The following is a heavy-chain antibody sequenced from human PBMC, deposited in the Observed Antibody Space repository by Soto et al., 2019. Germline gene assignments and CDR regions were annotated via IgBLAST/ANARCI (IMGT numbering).Heavy chain of an antibody. CDR2: IWYDGSNK. CDR3: ARGLRFLEWLDY. J-gene: IGHJ4*02. V-gene: IGHV3-33*01. D-gene: IGHD3-3*01. Sequence: QVQLVESGGGVVQPGRSLRLSCAASGFTFSSYGMHWVRQAPGKGLEWVAVIWYDGSNKYYADSVKGRFTISRDNSKNTLYLQMTSLRAEDTAVYYCARGLRFLEWLDYWGQGTLVTVSS. CDR1: GFTFSSYG.